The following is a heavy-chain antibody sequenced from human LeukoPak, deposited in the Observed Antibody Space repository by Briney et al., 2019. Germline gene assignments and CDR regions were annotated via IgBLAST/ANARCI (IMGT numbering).Heavy chain of an antibody. CDR3: ARDSITTGYYYYMDV. J-gene: IGHJ6*03. CDR2: IRPNTGAT. CDR1: GYTFTGHY. Sequence: ASVKVSCKASGYTFTGHYMHWVRQAPGQGLEWMGWIRPNTGATNYEHKIQGRVTMTRDTSISTAYMELTGLTSDDTAVYYCARDSITTGYYYYMDVWGKGTTVTVS. D-gene: IGHD4-11*01. V-gene: IGHV1-2*07.